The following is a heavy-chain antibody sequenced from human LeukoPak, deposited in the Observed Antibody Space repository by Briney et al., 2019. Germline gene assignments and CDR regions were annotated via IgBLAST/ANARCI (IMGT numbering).Heavy chain of an antibody. CDR3: ARYNGGFDY. Sequence: SETLSLTCTVSGYSISSGYYWGWIRQPPGKGLEWIGSIYHSGSTYYNPSLKSRVTISVDTSKNQFSLKLSSVTAADTAVYYCARYNGGFDYWGQGTLVTVSS. CDR1: GYSISSGYY. CDR2: IYHSGST. D-gene: IGHD3-16*01. J-gene: IGHJ4*02. V-gene: IGHV4-38-2*02.